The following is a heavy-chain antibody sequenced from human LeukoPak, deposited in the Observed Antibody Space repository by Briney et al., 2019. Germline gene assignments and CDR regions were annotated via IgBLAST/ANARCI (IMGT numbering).Heavy chain of an antibody. Sequence: SETLSLTCAVYGGSFSGYYWSWIRQPPGKGLEWIGEINHSGSTNYNPSLKSRVTISVDTSKNQFSLKLSSVTAADTAVYYYARRAARRGVFYFDYWGQGTLVTVSS. CDR1: GGSFSGYY. J-gene: IGHJ4*02. D-gene: IGHD6-6*01. CDR3: ARRAARRGVFYFDY. CDR2: INHSGST. V-gene: IGHV4-34*01.